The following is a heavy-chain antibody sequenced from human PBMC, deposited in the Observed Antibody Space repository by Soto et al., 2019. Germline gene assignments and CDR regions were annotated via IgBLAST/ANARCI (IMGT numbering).Heavy chain of an antibody. Sequence: QVQLVESGGGVVQPGRSLKLSCVVSGFTFNNFGMHWVRQAPGKGLEWVAVISKDGTNPAYADSVKGRLAISRDNSKNTVYLQIDSLTSEDTGFYYCARGQLLFPFDPWGQGTLVTVSS. D-gene: IGHD2-2*01. CDR3: ARGQLLFPFDP. CDR1: GFTFNNFG. J-gene: IGHJ5*02. CDR2: ISKDGTNP. V-gene: IGHV3-30*03.